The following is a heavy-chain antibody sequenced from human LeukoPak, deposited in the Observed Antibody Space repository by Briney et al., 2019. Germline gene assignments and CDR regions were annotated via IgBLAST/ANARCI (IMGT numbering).Heavy chain of an antibody. CDR2: INHSGST. CDR1: DGSFSGYY. CDR3: ARDLTFGITIFGVVIPRGPRGWFDP. V-gene: IGHV4-34*01. Sequence: SETLSLTCAVYDGSFSGYYWSWIRQPPGKGLEWIGEINHSGSTNYNPSLKSRVTISVDTSRNQFSLKLSSVTAADTAVYYCARDLTFGITIFGVVIPRGPRGWFDPWGQGTLVTVSS. J-gene: IGHJ5*02. D-gene: IGHD3-3*01.